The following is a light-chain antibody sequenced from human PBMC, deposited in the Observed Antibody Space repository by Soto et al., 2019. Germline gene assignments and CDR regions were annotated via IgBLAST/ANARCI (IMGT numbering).Light chain of an antibody. CDR2: GGS. CDR1: QSVSSNH. CDR3: QQYSSSRT. Sequence: GTLCSSPRASSTLSGRASQSVSSNHLAWYQQKPGQAPRLLIYGGSSRATGIPVRFSGSGSETDFTLTITRLEPEDFAVYYCQQYSSSRTFGQGTRWLS. J-gene: IGKJ1*01. V-gene: IGKV3-20*01.